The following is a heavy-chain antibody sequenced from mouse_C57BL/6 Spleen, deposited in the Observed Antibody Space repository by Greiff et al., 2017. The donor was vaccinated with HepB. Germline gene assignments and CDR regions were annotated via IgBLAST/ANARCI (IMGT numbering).Heavy chain of an antibody. CDR1: GFTFSDYG. CDR3: ARWRYGSGYYAMDY. V-gene: IGHV5-17*01. D-gene: IGHD1-1*01. CDR2: ISSGSSTI. J-gene: IGHJ4*01. Sequence: EVKLVESGGGLVKPGGSLKLSCAASGFTFSDYGMHWVRQAPEKGLEWVAYISSGSSTIYYADTVTGRFTISRDNAKNTLFLQMTSLRSEDTAMYYCARWRYGSGYYAMDYWGQGTSVTVSS.